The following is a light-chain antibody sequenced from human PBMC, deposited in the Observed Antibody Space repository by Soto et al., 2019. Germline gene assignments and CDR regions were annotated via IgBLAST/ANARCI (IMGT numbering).Light chain of an antibody. Sequence: QSVLTQPASVSGSPGQSITISCTGTSSDVGSYNLVSWYQQHPGKAPKLMIYEVSKRPSGVSNRFSGSKSGNTASLTISGLQAEDEADYDCCSYGGVSYNVVFGGGTKLTVL. J-gene: IGLJ2*01. CDR1: SSDVGSYNL. CDR2: EVS. V-gene: IGLV2-23*02. CDR3: CSYGGVSYNVV.